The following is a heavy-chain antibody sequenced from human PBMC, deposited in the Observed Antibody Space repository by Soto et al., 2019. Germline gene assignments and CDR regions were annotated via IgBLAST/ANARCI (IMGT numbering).Heavy chain of an antibody. V-gene: IGHV1-46*03. CDR2: IDPSGGSP. J-gene: IGHJ4*02. Sequence: GASVKVSCKASGYTFTNYYIHWVRQAPGQGLEWMGIIDPSGGSPTNAQKFQGRVSMTRDTSASTVYMQLSSLRSDDTAVYFCTRDPPGARWYFDYWGQGTLVTVSS. CDR3: TRDPPGARWYFDY. CDR1: GYTFTNYY. D-gene: IGHD6-13*01.